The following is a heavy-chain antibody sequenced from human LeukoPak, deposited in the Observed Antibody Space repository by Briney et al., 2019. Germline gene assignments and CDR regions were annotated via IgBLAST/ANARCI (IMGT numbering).Heavy chain of an antibody. D-gene: IGHD1-26*01. CDR3: TWVGARYYFDY. J-gene: IGHJ4*02. V-gene: IGHV3-15*01. CDR2: IKSKTNGGTT. CDR1: GFTFNHAW. Sequence: GGPLRLSCAASGFTFNHAWMSWVRQAPGKGLEWVGRIKSKTNGGTTDYAAPVKGRFTISRDDSKNTLYLQMNSLKPEDTAVYYCTWVGARYYFDYWGQGTLVTVSS.